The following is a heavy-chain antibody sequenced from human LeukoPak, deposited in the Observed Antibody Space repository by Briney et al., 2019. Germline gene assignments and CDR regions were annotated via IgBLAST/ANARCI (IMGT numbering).Heavy chain of an antibody. CDR3: ARGMGYSYGRFDY. V-gene: IGHV1-69*13. CDR2: IIPIFGTA. CDR1: GYTFTSYG. J-gene: IGHJ4*02. Sequence: SVKVSCKASGYTFTSYGISWVRQAAGQGREWMGGIIPIFGTANYAQKFQGRVTITADESTSTAYMELSSLRSEDTAVYYCARGMGYSYGRFDYWGQGTLVTVSS. D-gene: IGHD5-18*01.